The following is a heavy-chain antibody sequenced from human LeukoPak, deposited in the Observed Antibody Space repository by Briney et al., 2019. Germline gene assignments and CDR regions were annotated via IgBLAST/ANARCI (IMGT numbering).Heavy chain of an antibody. Sequence: GGSLRLSCAASGFTFSSYAMHWVRQAPGKGLEWVAVISYDGSNKYYADSVKGRFTISRDNSKNTLYLQMNSLRAEDTAVYYCARAPFGGVIVIGLVDYWGQGTLVTVPS. J-gene: IGHJ4*02. CDR1: GFTFSSYA. CDR2: ISYDGSNK. V-gene: IGHV3-30*04. D-gene: IGHD3-16*02. CDR3: ARAPFGGVIVIGLVDY.